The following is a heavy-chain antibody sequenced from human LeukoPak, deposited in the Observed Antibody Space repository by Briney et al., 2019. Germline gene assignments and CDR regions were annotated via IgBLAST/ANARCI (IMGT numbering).Heavy chain of an antibody. CDR2: IYSGGST. J-gene: IGHJ4*02. D-gene: IGHD3-10*01. V-gene: IGHV3-53*05. CDR1: GFTVSSNY. Sequence: GGSLRLSCAASGFTVSSNYVSWVRQAPGKGLEWASVIYSGGSTYYADSVKGRFTISRDNSKNTLYLQMNSLRAEDTAVFHCARDVLWFGESGDYWGQGTLVTVSS. CDR3: ARDVLWFGESGDY.